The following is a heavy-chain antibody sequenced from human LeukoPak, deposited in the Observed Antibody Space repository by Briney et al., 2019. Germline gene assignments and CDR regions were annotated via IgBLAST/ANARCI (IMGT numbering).Heavy chain of an antibody. CDR1: GGSISSYY. J-gene: IGHJ5*02. V-gene: IGHV4-59*01. CDR2: IYYSGST. D-gene: IGHD4-17*01. CDR3: ARVDSAVTTRYNWFDP. Sequence: SETLSLTCTVSGGSISSYYWSWIRQPPGKGLEWIGYIYYSGSTNYNPSLKSRVTISVDTSKNQFSLKLSSVTAADTAVYYCARVDSAVTTRYNWFDPWGQGTLVTVS.